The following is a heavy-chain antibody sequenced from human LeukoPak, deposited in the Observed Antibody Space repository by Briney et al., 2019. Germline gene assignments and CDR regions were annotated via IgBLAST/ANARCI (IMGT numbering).Heavy chain of an antibody. J-gene: IGHJ4*02. CDR1: GYTFTTYY. V-gene: IGHV1-46*01. CDR2: INPSGGST. Sequence: ASVKVSCKASGYTFTTYYIHWVRQAPGQGLEWMAIINPSGGSTSYAQKFQGRVTMTRDTSTSTVYMELSSLRSEDTAVYYCASGGSYNSAYDYWGQGTLVTVSS. D-gene: IGHD1-26*01. CDR3: ASGGSYNSAYDY.